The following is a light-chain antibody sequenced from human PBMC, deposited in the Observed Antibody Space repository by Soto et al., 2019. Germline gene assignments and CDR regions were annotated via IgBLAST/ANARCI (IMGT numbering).Light chain of an antibody. CDR3: QQYYGTPPHT. CDR2: WAS. V-gene: IGKV4-1*01. CDR1: QSVFYISNNKTY. J-gene: IGKJ2*01. Sequence: DFVMTQSPDSLAVSLGETATINCKSRQSVFYISNNKTYLAWYQQKPGQPPKLLISWASTRESGVPDRFSGSASGTDFTLTISSLQAEDVAVYYGQQYYGTPPHTFGQGTKLEIK.